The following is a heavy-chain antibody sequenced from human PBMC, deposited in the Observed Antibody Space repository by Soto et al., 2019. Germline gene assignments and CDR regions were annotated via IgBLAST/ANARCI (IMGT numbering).Heavy chain of an antibody. CDR2: IWYHGVDK. V-gene: IGHV3-33*01. CDR1: GFTFSRQA. CDR3: VRGNTGYGNFDS. D-gene: IGHD5-12*01. Sequence: GGSLRLSCAASGFTFSRQAMHWVRQAPGRGLEWVAVIWYHGVDKYYADSVKGRFTISRDNAKDTLYLQMNSLRAEDTAVYYCVRGNTGYGNFDSWGQGTLVT. J-gene: IGHJ4*02.